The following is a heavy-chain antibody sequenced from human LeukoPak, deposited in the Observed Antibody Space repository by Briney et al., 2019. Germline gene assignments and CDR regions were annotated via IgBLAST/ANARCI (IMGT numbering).Heavy chain of an antibody. CDR1: GGSFSGYY. D-gene: IGHD1-1*01. J-gene: IGHJ4*02. CDR3: ARGRGRPFAY. V-gene: IGHV4-34*01. Sequence: PSETLSLTCAVYGGSFSGYYWSWIRQPPGKGLEWIGEINHSGSTNYNPSLKSRVTISVDTSKNQFSLKLSSVTAADTAVYYCARGRGRPFAYWGQGTLVTVSS. CDR2: INHSGST.